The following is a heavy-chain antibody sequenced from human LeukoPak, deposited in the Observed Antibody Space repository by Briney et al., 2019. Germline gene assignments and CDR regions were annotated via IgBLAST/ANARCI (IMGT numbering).Heavy chain of an antibody. J-gene: IGHJ4*02. Sequence: AGGSLRLSCAAPGFTFSSYSMNWVRQAPGKGLEWVSSISSSSSYIYYADSVKGRFTISRDNAKNSLYLQMNSLRAEDTAVYYCARGFREYYYDSSGLYFDYWGQGTLVTVSS. CDR3: ARGFREYYYDSSGLYFDY. D-gene: IGHD3-22*01. CDR2: ISSSSSYI. V-gene: IGHV3-21*01. CDR1: GFTFSSYS.